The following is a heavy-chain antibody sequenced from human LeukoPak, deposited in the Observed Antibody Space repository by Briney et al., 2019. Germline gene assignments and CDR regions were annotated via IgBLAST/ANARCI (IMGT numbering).Heavy chain of an antibody. Sequence: SETLSLTCGVYGGSFRGYYWSWIRQPPGKGLEWIGEVNHSGSTNYNPSLKSRVTISVDTSKKQFSLKLSSVAAADTAVYYCARIRVGTTVTAQYYYYGMDVWGQGTTVTVSS. CDR2: VNHSGST. CDR3: ARIRVGTTVTAQYYYYGMDV. J-gene: IGHJ6*02. V-gene: IGHV4-34*01. D-gene: IGHD4-17*01. CDR1: GGSFRGYY.